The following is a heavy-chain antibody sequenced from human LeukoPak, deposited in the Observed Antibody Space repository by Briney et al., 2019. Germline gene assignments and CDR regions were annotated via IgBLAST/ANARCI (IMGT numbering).Heavy chain of an antibody. V-gene: IGHV3-30*17. J-gene: IGHJ4*02. D-gene: IGHD3-3*01. CDR2: ISYDGSNK. Sequence: GGSLRVSCAASGFTFSGYAMHCVRQAPGKGLVWVSVISYDGSNKYYADSVKGRFTISRDNTKNTLYLQMNSLRAEDTAVYYCARDTLAIFGVVSPSFGYWGQGTLVTVSS. CDR1: GFTFSGYA. CDR3: ARDTLAIFGVVSPSFGY.